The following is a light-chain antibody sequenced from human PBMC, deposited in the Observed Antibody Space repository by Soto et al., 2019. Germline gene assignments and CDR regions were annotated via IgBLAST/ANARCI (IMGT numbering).Light chain of an antibody. CDR1: SSNIGAGYD. V-gene: IGLV1-40*01. Sequence: QSVLTQPPSVSGAPGQRVTISCTGSSSNIGAGYDVHWYQQLPGTAPKPLIYANSNRPSGVPDRFSGSKSGTSASLAITGLQSEDEADYYCQSYDSSRSAVVCGGGTTLPVL. CDR2: ANS. CDR3: QSYDSSRSAVV. J-gene: IGLJ2*01.